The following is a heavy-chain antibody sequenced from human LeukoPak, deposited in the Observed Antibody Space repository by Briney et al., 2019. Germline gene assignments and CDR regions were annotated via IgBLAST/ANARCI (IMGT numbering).Heavy chain of an antibody. D-gene: IGHD6-13*01. CDR2: INPSGSTI. J-gene: IGHJ4*02. CDR1: GFTFYDYF. V-gene: IGHV3-11*04. CDR3: ARVAYSSSWSVEYYFDY. Sequence: GGSLRLSCAASGFTFYDYFMTWIRQSPGKGLEWVSYINPSGSTIYYAESVKGRFTVSRDNAKKSLYLQINSLRAEDTATYYCARVAYSSSWSVEYYFDYWGQGTLVSVSS.